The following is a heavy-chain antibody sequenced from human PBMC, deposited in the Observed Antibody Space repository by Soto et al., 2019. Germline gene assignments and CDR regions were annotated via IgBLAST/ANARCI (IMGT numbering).Heavy chain of an antibody. D-gene: IGHD5-18*01. CDR2: TYYRSKWYN. V-gene: IGHV6-1*01. Sequence: PSQTLSLTCAISGDSVSSNSAAWNWIRQSPSRGLEWLGRTYYRSKWYNDYAVSVKSRITINPDTSKNQFSLQLNSVTPDDTAVYYCAIGGSVDTAMGNYYYGMGVWGQATTVTVAS. CDR1: GDSVSSNSAA. J-gene: IGHJ6*02. CDR3: AIGGSVDTAMGNYYYGMGV.